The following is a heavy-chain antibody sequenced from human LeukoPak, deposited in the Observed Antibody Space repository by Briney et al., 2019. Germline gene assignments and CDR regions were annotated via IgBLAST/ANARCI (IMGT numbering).Heavy chain of an antibody. CDR2: ISGYNGNT. CDR1: GYTFSRYG. J-gene: IGHJ5*02. CDR3: ARPGCSGGNCYSSADH. Sequence: GASVKVSCKASGYTFSRYGIGWARQAPGQGLEWMGWISGYNGNTNYPQKFQGRVTMTTDTSTSTAYMELRSLRSDDTAVYYCARPGCSGGNCYSSADHWGQGTLVTVSS. D-gene: IGHD2-15*01. V-gene: IGHV1-18*01.